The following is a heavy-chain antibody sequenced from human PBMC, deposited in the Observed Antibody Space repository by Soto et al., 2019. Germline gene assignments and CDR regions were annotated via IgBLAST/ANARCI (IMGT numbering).Heavy chain of an antibody. CDR3: ALTYYYDSSGYYRALDI. CDR1: GGSISSGDYC. Sequence: SETLSLTCTVSGGSISSGDYCWSWIRQPPGKGLEWIGYIYYSGSTYYNTSLKSRVTISVDTSKNQFSLKLSSVTAADTAVYYCALTYYYDSSGYYRALDIWGQGTMVTVS. CDR2: IYYSGST. V-gene: IGHV4-30-4*01. D-gene: IGHD3-22*01. J-gene: IGHJ3*02.